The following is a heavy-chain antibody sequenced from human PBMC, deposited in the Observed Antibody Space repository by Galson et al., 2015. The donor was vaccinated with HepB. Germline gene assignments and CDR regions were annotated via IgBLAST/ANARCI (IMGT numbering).Heavy chain of an antibody. D-gene: IGHD6-19*01. J-gene: IGHJ6*02. CDR1: GFTFSSYG. CDR3: AKVASSGWYRDYYYYYGMDV. CDR2: IRYDGSNK. Sequence: SLRLSCAASGFTFSSYGMHWVRQAPGKGLEWVAFIRYDGSNKYYADSVKGRFTISRDNSKNTLYLQMNSLRAEDTAVYYCAKVASSGWYRDYYYYYGMDVWGQGTTVTVSS. V-gene: IGHV3-30*02.